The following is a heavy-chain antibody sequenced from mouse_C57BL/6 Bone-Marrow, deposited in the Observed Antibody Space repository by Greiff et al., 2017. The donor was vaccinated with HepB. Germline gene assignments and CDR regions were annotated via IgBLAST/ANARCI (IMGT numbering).Heavy chain of an antibody. CDR1: GYAFSSSW. CDR3: AVYGNYDY. Sequence: VQWVESGPELVKPGASVKISCKASGYAFSSSWMNWVKQRPAKGLEWIGRIYPGDGDTNYNGKFKGKATLTADKSSSTAYMQLSSLTSEDSAVYFCAVYGNYDYWGQGTTLTVSS. CDR2: IYPGDGDT. V-gene: IGHV1-82*01. J-gene: IGHJ2*01. D-gene: IGHD2-1*01.